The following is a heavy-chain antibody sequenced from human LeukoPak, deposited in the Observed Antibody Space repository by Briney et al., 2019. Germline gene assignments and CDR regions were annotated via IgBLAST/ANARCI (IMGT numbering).Heavy chain of an antibody. V-gene: IGHV3-49*04. CDR3: TREVHYGDYVSPYGMDV. CDR1: GFTFGDYA. Sequence: GGSLRLSCTASGFTFGDYAMSWVRQAPGKGLEWVGFIRSKAYGGTTEYAASVKGRFTISRDDSKSIAYLQMNSLKTEDTAVYYCTREVHYGDYVSPYGMDVWGQGTTVTVSS. D-gene: IGHD4-17*01. CDR2: IRSKAYGGTT. J-gene: IGHJ6*02.